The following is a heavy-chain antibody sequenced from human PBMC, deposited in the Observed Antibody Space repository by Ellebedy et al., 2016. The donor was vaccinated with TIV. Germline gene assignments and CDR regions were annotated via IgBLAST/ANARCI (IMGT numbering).Heavy chain of an antibody. CDR1: GFTVSGNY. D-gene: IGHD6-19*01. CDR3: ARVAVTGLAVDY. V-gene: IGHV3-7*03. J-gene: IGHJ4*02. Sequence: GGSLRLSXAVSGFTVSGNYMSWGRQAPGKGLEWVANIKRDGSDEYYVDSVKGRFTISRDNAKNSLYLQMDSLRVEDTAVYYCARVAVTGLAVDYWGQGNLVTVSS. CDR2: IKRDGSDE.